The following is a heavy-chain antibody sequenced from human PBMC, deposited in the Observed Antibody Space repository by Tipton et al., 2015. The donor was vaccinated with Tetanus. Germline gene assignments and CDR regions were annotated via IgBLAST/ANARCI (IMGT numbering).Heavy chain of an antibody. V-gene: IGHV4-61*01. CDR1: GGSVSNGSYY. J-gene: IGHJ6*02. CDR2: FYYTGST. D-gene: IGHD2-21*01. Sequence: LRLSCTASGGSVSNGSYYWNWIRQPPGKGLEWIGHFYYTGSTDYNPSLKSRVTISADTTKNLFSLKLRSVTAADAAVYYCARLTGHSMDVVDYYYFGMDVWGQGTKVTVSS. CDR3: ARLTGHSMDVVDYYYFGMDV.